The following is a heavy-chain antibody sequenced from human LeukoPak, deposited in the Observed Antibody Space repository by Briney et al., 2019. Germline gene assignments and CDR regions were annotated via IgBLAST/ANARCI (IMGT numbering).Heavy chain of an antibody. D-gene: IGHD3-22*01. V-gene: IGHV3-15*01. CDR1: GFAFNNAR. CDR3: TYYYDSSTYYHVDY. J-gene: IGHJ4*02. Sequence: GGSLRLSCTASGFAFNNARMSWVRQVPGKGLEWVGRIKSKANGGTTDHAAPVKGRFAISRDVSKSTLYLQMNSLKTEDTAVYYCTYYYDSSTYYHVDYWGQGTLVTVSS. CDR2: IKSKANGGTT.